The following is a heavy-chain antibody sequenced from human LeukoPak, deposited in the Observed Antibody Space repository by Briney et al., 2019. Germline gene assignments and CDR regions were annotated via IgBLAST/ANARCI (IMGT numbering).Heavy chain of an antibody. V-gene: IGHV3-30*02. CDR3: ASSRIQLWLIDY. D-gene: IGHD5-18*01. Sequence: GGSLRHSCAASGFTFSSYGMHWVRQSPGKGLEWVAFIRYDGSNKYYADSVKGRFTISRDNSKNTLYLQMNSLRAEDTAVYYCASSRIQLWLIDYWGQGTLVTVSS. CDR2: IRYDGSNK. CDR1: GFTFSSYG. J-gene: IGHJ4*02.